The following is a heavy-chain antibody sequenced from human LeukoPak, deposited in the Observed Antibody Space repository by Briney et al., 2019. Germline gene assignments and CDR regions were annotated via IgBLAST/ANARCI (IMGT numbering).Heavy chain of an antibody. D-gene: IGHD1-1*01. CDR1: GGTFTSYA. V-gene: IGHV1-69*01. CDR3: ARSTGTTPYYYYYMDV. Sequence: GSSVKVSCKASGGTFTSYAISWVRQAPGQGLEWMGGIIPIFGTANYAQKFQGRVTITADESTSTAYMELSSLRSEDTAVYYCARSTGTTPYYYYYMDVWGKGTTVTVSS. J-gene: IGHJ6*03. CDR2: IIPIFGTA.